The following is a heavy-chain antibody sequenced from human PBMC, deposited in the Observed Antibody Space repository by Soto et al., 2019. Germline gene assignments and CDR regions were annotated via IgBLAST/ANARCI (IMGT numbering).Heavy chain of an antibody. Sequence: SETLSLTCTVSRGSISSSSYYWGWIRQPPGKGLEWIGSIYYSWGTYYNPSLESRVTISVDTSKNQFSLKLSAVTAADTAVYYCATPFPYYYDGSGYYFLGAFDIWGQGTMVTVSS. CDR1: RGSISSSSYY. D-gene: IGHD3-22*01. CDR2: IYYSWGT. J-gene: IGHJ3*02. CDR3: ATPFPYYYDGSGYYFLGAFDI. V-gene: IGHV4-39*01.